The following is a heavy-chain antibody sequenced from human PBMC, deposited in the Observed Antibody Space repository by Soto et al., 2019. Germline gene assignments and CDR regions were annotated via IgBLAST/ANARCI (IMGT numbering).Heavy chain of an antibody. Sequence: GGSLRLSCAASGFTFSSYAMSWVRQAPGKGLEWVSAISGSGGSTYYADSVKGRFTISRDNSKNTLYLQMNSLRAEDTAVYYCANSGSSTYYDYIWGSYRRDFDYWGQGTLVTVSS. CDR3: ANSGSSTYYDYIWGSYRRDFDY. V-gene: IGHV3-23*01. D-gene: IGHD3-16*02. CDR2: ISGSGGST. J-gene: IGHJ4*02. CDR1: GFTFSSYA.